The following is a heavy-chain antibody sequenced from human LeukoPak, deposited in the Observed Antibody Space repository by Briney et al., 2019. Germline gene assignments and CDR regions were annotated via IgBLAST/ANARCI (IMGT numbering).Heavy chain of an antibody. V-gene: IGHV3-7*01. CDR1: GFTFSSYW. CDR3: ARHLSGITGYTYGRGIDY. CDR2: IKKDGSEK. Sequence: GGSLRLSCAASGFTFSSYWMSWVRQAPGKGLEWVANIKKDGSEKYYVDSVKGRFTISRDNAKTPLYLQMNSLRAEDTAVYYCARHLSGITGYTYGRGIDYWGQGTLVTVSS. J-gene: IGHJ4*02. D-gene: IGHD5-18*01.